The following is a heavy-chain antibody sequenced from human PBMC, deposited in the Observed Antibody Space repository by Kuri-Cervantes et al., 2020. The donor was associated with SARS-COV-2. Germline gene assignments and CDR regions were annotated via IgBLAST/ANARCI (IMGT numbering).Heavy chain of an antibody. CDR1: GFTVSSNY. D-gene: IGHD1-26*01. V-gene: IGHV3-53*01. CDR3: AREDRYGGNLNWFDP. J-gene: IGHJ5*02. Sequence: GESLKISCAVSGFTVSSNYMSWVRQAPGKGLEWVSVIYSDGSTYYADSVQGRFTISRDNSKNTLYLQMNSLRVEDTAVYYCAREDRYGGNLNWFDPWGQGTLVTVSS. CDR2: IYSDGST.